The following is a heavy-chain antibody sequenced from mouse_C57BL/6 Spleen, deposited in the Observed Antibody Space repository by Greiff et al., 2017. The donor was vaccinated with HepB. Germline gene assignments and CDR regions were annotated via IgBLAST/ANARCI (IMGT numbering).Heavy chain of an antibody. CDR2: ISSGGDYI. J-gene: IGHJ4*01. V-gene: IGHV5-9-1*02. CDR3: TRDLYSNYVDYAMDY. CDR1: GFTFSSYA. D-gene: IGHD2-5*01. Sequence: EVKLVESGEGLVKPGGSLKLSCAASGFTFSSYAMSWVRQTPEKRLEWVAYISSGGDYIYYADTVKGRFTISRDNARNTLYLQMSSLKSEDTAMYYCTRDLYSNYVDYAMDYWGQGTSVTVSS.